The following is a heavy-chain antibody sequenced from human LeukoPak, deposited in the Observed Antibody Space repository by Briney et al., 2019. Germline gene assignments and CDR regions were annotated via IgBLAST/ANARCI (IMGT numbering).Heavy chain of an antibody. CDR2: ISSSSSYI. CDR3: ARGSTVGATGNDY. D-gene: IGHD1-26*01. Sequence: TGGSLRLSCAASGLTFSSYSMNWVRQAPGKGLEWVSSISSSSSYIYYADSVKGRFTISRDNAKNSLYLQMNSLRAEDTAVYYCARGSTVGATGNDYWGQGTLVTVSS. J-gene: IGHJ4*02. CDR1: GLTFSSYS. V-gene: IGHV3-21*01.